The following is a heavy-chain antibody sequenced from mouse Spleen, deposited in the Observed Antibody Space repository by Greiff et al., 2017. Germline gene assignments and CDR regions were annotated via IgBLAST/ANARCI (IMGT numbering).Heavy chain of an antibody. CDR3: TRDAGTGFAY. CDR1: GFTFSSYT. V-gene: IGHV5-6-4*01. J-gene: IGHJ3*01. CDR2: ISSGGSYT. D-gene: IGHD3-3*01. Sequence: EVKLMESGGGLVKPGGSLKLSCAASGFTFSSYTMSWVRQTPEKRLEWVATISSGGSYTYYPDSVKGRFTISRDNAKNTLYLQMSSLKSEDTAMYYCTRDAGTGFAYWGQGTLVTVSA.